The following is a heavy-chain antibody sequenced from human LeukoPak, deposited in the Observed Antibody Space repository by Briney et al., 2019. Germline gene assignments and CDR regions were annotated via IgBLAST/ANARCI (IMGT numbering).Heavy chain of an antibody. V-gene: IGHV5-51*01. CDR2: IYPGDSDT. Sequence: GESLKISCKGSGYSFTSYWIGWVRQMPGKGLEWMGIIYPGDSDTRYSPSFQGQVTISADKSISTAFLQWSSLKASDTAMYYCARQRGSSWFSYYYGMDVWGKGATVTVSS. J-gene: IGHJ6*04. CDR1: GYSFTSYW. D-gene: IGHD6-13*01. CDR3: ARQRGSSWFSYYYGMDV.